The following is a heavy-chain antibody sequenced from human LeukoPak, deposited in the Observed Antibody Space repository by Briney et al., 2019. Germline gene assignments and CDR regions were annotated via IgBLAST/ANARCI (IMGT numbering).Heavy chain of an antibody. CDR2: INTDGSTT. J-gene: IGHJ4*02. CDR3: NPG. Sequence: PGGSLRLSCAVSGFTFSNFWMHWVRQAPGKGLVWVSRINTDGSTTYYADSVKGRFTISRDNAKNTVYLQMNSLRAEDTAVYYCNPGGGQGTLVTVSS. D-gene: IGHD3-10*01. V-gene: IGHV3-74*01. CDR1: GFTFSNFW.